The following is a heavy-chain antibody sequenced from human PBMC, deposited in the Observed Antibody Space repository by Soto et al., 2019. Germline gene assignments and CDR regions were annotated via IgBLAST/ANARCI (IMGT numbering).Heavy chain of an antibody. CDR1: GFTFRNNV. V-gene: IGHV3-23*01. Sequence: GSLRLSCTASGFTFRNNVLSWVRQAPGKGLDWVSGITGSGRDTYYADSVKGRFTISRDNAKNMVFLQMNSLRAEDTALYYCAKNGLDNSPSAIDSWGPGTLVTVPQ. CDR2: ITGSGRDT. CDR3: AKNGLDNSPSAIDS. D-gene: IGHD1-1*01. J-gene: IGHJ4*02.